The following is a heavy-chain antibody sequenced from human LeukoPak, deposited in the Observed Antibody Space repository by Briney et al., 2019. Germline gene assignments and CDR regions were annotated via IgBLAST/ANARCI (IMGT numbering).Heavy chain of an antibody. D-gene: IGHD2-2*01. CDR2: IYYSGST. J-gene: IGHJ4*02. V-gene: IGHV4-30-4*08. CDR3: ARGMLAVVVVPAFDY. CDR1: GGSISSGDYY. Sequence: SQTLSLTCTVSGGSISSGDYYWSWLRQPPGRGLEWIGYIYYSGSTYYNPSLKSRVTISVDTSKNQFSLKLSSVTAADTAVYYCARGMLAVVVVPAFDYWGQGTLVTVSS.